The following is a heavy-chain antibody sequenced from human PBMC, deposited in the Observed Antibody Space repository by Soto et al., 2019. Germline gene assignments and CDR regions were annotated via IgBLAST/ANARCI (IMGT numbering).Heavy chain of an antibody. D-gene: IGHD5-18*01. CDR3: ASGSRVVTDV. J-gene: IGHJ6*02. CDR1: GGSISGGDYY. CDR2: IYYSGST. V-gene: IGHV4-30-4*01. Sequence: SVTGTVSGGSISGGDYYWSLIRQPPGKGLEWIGYIYYSGSTYYNPSLKSRVTISVDTSKNQFSLKLSSVTAADTAVYYCASGSRVVTDVCGQGTTVTVYS.